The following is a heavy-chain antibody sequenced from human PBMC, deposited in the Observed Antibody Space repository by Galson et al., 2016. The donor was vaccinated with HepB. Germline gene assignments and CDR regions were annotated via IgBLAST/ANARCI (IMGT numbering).Heavy chain of an antibody. CDR3: ARDYYRSADY. D-gene: IGHD3-22*01. CDR2: INQDGNEK. J-gene: IGHJ4*02. V-gene: IGHV3-7*01. Sequence: SLRLSCADSTFTFSNYWMTWVRQAPGTGLEWVANINQDGNEKYYVDSVKGRFTISRDNAKNSLYLQMNTLRAEDTAVYYCARDYYRSADYWGQGTLVTVSS. CDR1: TFTFSNYW.